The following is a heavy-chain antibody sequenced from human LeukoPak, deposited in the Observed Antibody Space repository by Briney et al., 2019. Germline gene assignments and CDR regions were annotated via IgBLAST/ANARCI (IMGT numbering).Heavy chain of an antibody. Sequence: PGGSLRLSCAASGFTFDDYAMHWVRQAPGKGLEWVSGISWNSGSIGYADSVKGRFTISRDNAKNSLYLQMNSLRAEDTALYYCAKDMGNHYDSSGYAFDYWGQGTLVTVSS. D-gene: IGHD3-22*01. CDR3: AKDMGNHYDSSGYAFDY. CDR2: ISWNSGSI. V-gene: IGHV3-9*01. J-gene: IGHJ4*02. CDR1: GFTFDDYA.